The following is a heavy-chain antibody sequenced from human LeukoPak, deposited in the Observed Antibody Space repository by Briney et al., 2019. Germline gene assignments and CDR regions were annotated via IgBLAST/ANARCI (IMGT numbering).Heavy chain of an antibody. V-gene: IGHV3-21*01. Sequence: GGSLRLSCAASGFTFSTHSVNWLRLAPGKGLEWVSSISPDSNYKYYVDSVKGRFTISRDNAKSSLYLQMNSLRAEDTAVYYCARDRSISGLDFWGQGTLVTVSS. J-gene: IGHJ4*02. CDR3: ARDRSISGLDF. CDR1: GFTFSTHS. D-gene: IGHD3-3*02. CDR2: ISPDSNYK.